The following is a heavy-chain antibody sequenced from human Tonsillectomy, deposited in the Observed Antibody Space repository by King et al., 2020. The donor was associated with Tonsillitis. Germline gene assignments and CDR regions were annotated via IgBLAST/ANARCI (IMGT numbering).Heavy chain of an antibody. J-gene: IGHJ4*02. Sequence: VQLVESGGGVVQPGGSLRLSCAASGFTFSSYGMHWVRQAPGKGLEWVAFIRYDGSNKHYADSVKGRFTISRDNSKNTLYLQMNSLRAEDTAVYYCAKDPGIAAPDYWGQGTLVTVSS. CDR1: GFTFSSYG. CDR2: IRYDGSNK. CDR3: AKDPGIAAPDY. D-gene: IGHD6-13*01. V-gene: IGHV3-30*02.